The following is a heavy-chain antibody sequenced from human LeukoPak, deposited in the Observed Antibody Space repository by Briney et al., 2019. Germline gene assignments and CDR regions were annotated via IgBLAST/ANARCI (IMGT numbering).Heavy chain of an antibody. Sequence: AGGSLRLSCAASGFTFSSYAMHWVRQAPGKGLEWVSVISYDGSNKYHADSVKGRFTISRDNSKNTLFLQMNSLRAEDTAVYYCARGIRFAMLRGGQFDYWGQGTLVTVSS. CDR2: ISYDGSNK. CDR1: GFTFSSYA. D-gene: IGHD3-10*01. CDR3: ARGIRFAMLRGGQFDY. J-gene: IGHJ4*02. V-gene: IGHV3-30-3*01.